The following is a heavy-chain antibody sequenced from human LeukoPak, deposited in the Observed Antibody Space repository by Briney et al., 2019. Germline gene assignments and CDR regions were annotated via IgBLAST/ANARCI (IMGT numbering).Heavy chain of an antibody. Sequence: PSETLSLTCAVYGGSFSGYYWSWIRQPPGKGLEWIGYIYYSGSTNYNPSLKRRVTISVDTSKNQFSLKLSSVTAADTAVYYCARGQYCSGGSCYSGYYFDYWGQGTLVTVSS. D-gene: IGHD2-15*01. J-gene: IGHJ4*02. CDR3: ARGQYCSGGSCYSGYYFDY. CDR2: IYYSGST. CDR1: GGSFSGYY. V-gene: IGHV4-59*01.